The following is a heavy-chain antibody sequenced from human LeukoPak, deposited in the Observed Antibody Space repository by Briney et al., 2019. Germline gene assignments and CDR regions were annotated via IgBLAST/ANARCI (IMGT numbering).Heavy chain of an antibody. CDR2: ISSSGSTI. CDR1: GFTFSDYY. V-gene: IGHV3-11*01. J-gene: IGHJ4*02. Sequence: GGSLRLSCAVSGFTFSDYYMSWIRQAPGKGLEWVSYISSSGSTIYYADSVKGRFTISRDNAKNSLYLQMNSLRAEDTAVYYCASDSYSSGWYFDYWGQGTLVTVSS. CDR3: ASDSYSSGWYFDY. D-gene: IGHD6-19*01.